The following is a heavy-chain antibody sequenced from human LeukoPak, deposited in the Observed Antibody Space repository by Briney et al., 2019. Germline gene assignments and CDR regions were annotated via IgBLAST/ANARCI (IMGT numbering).Heavy chain of an antibody. Sequence: ASVKVSCKASGYTFTSYDINWVRQATGQGLEWMGWMNPNSGNTGYAQKFQGRVTMTRNTSTSTAYMELRSLRSDDTAVYYCARERVVATTLYYYYGMDVWGQGTTVTVSS. CDR1: GYTFTSYD. V-gene: IGHV1-8*01. CDR3: ARERVVATTLYYYYGMDV. CDR2: MNPNSGNT. J-gene: IGHJ6*02. D-gene: IGHD5-12*01.